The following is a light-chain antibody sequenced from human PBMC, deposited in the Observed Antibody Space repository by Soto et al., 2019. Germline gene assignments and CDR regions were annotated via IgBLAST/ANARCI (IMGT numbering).Light chain of an antibody. V-gene: IGLV1-47*02. CDR1: SSNIGSNY. CDR2: SHN. Sequence: QSVLTQPPSASGTPGQIVTISCSGSSSNIGSNYVYWYQQLPGTAPKLLIYSHNQRPSGVPDRFSGSKSGTSASLAISGLRSDDEADYYCAAWDDSLRGYVFGTGTKVTVL. J-gene: IGLJ1*01. CDR3: AAWDDSLRGYV.